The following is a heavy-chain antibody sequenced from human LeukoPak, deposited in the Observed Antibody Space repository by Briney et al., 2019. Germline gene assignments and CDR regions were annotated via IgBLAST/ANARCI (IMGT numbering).Heavy chain of an antibody. CDR1: GFIFSTYT. Sequence: GGSLRLSCAASGFIFSTYTMHWIRQAPGKGLEWVAIISHDGDNNYYADSVKGRFTISRDNSKNTLYLQMNSLRAEDTAVYYCAREGYSSGYYYFDYWGQGTLVTVSS. CDR2: ISHDGDNN. D-gene: IGHD6-19*01. V-gene: IGHV3-30-3*01. J-gene: IGHJ4*02. CDR3: AREGYSSGYYYFDY.